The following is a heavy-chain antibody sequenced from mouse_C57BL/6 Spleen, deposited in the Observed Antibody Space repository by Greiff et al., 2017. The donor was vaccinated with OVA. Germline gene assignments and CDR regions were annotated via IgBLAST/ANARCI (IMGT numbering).Heavy chain of an antibody. CDR2: VNPYNGGT. CDR3: ARIYYDYDGGYYAMDY. Sequence: VQLQQSGPVLVKPGASVKMSCKASGYTFTDYYMNWVKQSHGKSLEWIGVVNPYNGGTSYNQKFKGKATLTVDKSSSTAYMELNSLTSEDSAVYYCARIYYDYDGGYYAMDYWGQGTSVTVSS. J-gene: IGHJ4*01. CDR1: GYTFTDYY. D-gene: IGHD2-4*01. V-gene: IGHV1-19*01.